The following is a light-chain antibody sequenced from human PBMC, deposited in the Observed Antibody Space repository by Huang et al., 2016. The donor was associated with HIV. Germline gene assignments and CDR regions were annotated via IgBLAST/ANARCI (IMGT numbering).Light chain of an antibody. V-gene: IGKV3-15*01. J-gene: IGKJ1*01. CDR3: QQYNNWPRT. CDR2: DAS. Sequence: EIVMTQSPATLSVSPGERATLFCRASQRVSSNLAWHQQRPGQPPRVLIYDASTRATGVPARFSGSGSGTEFPLTINSLQSEDFAVYYCQQYNNWPRTFGPGTKVEV. CDR1: QRVSSN.